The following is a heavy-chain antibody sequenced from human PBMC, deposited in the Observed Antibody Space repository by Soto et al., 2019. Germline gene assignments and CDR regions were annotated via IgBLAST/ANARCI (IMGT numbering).Heavy chain of an antibody. CDR1: GFTFSSYG. V-gene: IGHV3-23*01. J-gene: IGHJ4*02. CDR3: AMERLAGGNYGFYSDF. Sequence: EVQLLESGGGLVQPGGSLRLSCAASGFTFSSYGMTWVRQAPGKGLEWVSFSSATGAGTYYADSVKGRFTISRDNSKNTRYLQMTSLRADDTAVYYCAMERLAGGNYGFYSDFWGQGALVIVSS. D-gene: IGHD1-7*01. CDR2: SSATGAGT.